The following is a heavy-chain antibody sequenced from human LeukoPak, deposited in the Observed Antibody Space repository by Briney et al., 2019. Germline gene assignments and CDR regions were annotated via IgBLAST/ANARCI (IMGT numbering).Heavy chain of an antibody. CDR3: ARGPITMIVVNWFDP. Sequence: APVKVSCKASGYTFTSYYMHWVRQAPGQGLEWMGIINPSGGCTSYAQKFQGRVTMTRDTSTSTVYMELSSLRSEDTAVYYCARGPITMIVVNWFDPWGQGTLVTVSS. J-gene: IGHJ5*02. CDR2: INPSGGCT. V-gene: IGHV1-46*03. D-gene: IGHD3-22*01. CDR1: GYTFTSYY.